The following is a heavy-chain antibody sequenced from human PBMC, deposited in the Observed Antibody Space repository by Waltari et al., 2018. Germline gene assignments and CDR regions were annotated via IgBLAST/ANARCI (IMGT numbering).Heavy chain of an antibody. CDR2: IITIVGTA. J-gene: IGHJ5*02. CDR1: VVTFSSYA. D-gene: IGHD4-17*01. Sequence: QVQLVQSGAEVKKPGSSVKVSCKASVVTFSSYAISWVRQAPGQGLEWMGGIITIVGTANYAQKFQGRVTITADKSTSTAYMGLSSLSCEDTAVYYCASEEMTTVTFNWFDPWGQGTLVTVSS. V-gene: IGHV1-69*14. CDR3: ASEEMTTVTFNWFDP.